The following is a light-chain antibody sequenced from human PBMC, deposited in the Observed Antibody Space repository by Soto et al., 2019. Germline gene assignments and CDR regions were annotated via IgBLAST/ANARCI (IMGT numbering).Light chain of an antibody. Sequence: QSSLPQPASVSGSLGPSIALSGTGTGSALGGYSYVSWYQQQPGKAPKLVISDVSNRPSGVSDRFSGSKSGNTASLTISGLQTEDEADYYCASYTTSSTYVFGTGT. V-gene: IGLV2-14*01. J-gene: IGLJ1*01. CDR1: GSALGGYSY. CDR2: DVS. CDR3: ASYTTSSTYV.